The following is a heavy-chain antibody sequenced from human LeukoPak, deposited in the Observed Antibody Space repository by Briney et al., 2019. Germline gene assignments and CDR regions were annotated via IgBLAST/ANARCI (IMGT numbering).Heavy chain of an antibody. Sequence: ASVKVSCKASGYSFTSYYMHWVRQAPGQGLEWMGIINPSGGSTSYAQKFQGRVTMTRDMSTSTFYMELNSLRSEDTAGYYCASCPDYDSSGYPYWGQGTLVTVSS. D-gene: IGHD3-22*01. V-gene: IGHV1-46*01. J-gene: IGHJ4*02. CDR1: GYSFTSYY. CDR3: ASCPDYDSSGYPY. CDR2: INPSGGST.